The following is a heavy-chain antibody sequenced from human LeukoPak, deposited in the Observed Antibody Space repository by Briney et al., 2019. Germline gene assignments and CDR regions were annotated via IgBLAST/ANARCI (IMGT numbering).Heavy chain of an antibody. Sequence: GGSLRLSCAASGFSFSTFGMHWVRQAPGKGLEWVAVISYDGSNKLYADSVKGRFTISRDNSKNTLYSQINSLRAGDTAVYYCAREGYRDYYYGMDAWGQGTTVTVSS. CDR2: ISYDGSNK. D-gene: IGHD1-1*01. V-gene: IGHV3-33*01. CDR1: GFSFSTFG. J-gene: IGHJ6*02. CDR3: AREGYRDYYYGMDA.